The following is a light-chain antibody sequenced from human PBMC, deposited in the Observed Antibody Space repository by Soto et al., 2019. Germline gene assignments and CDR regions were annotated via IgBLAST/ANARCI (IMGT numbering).Light chain of an antibody. CDR2: GAS. V-gene: IGKV3-20*01. CDR3: QQYCSSPWT. CDR1: QSVSSNY. J-gene: IGKJ1*01. Sequence: EIVLTQSPGTLSLSPGERATLSCRASQSVSSNYLAWYQQKPGQAPRPLIYGASSRATGIPDRFSGSGAGTDFTLTISCLEPEDFAVYYWQQYCSSPWTFGQGTEVDIK.